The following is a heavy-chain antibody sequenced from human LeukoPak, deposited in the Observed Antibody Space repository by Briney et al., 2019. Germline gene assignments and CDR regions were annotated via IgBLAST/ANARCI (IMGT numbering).Heavy chain of an antibody. CDR1: GGSISSSSYY. CDR3: ARSFSGSYYNSAEYFQH. J-gene: IGHJ1*01. V-gene: IGHV4-39*07. Sequence: SETLSLTCTVSGGSISSSSYYWGWIRQPPGKGLEWIGYIYHSGSTYYNPSLKSRVTISVDRSKNQFSLKLSSVTAADTAVYYCARSFSGSYYNSAEYFQHWGPGTLVTVSS. D-gene: IGHD3-10*01. CDR2: IYHSGST.